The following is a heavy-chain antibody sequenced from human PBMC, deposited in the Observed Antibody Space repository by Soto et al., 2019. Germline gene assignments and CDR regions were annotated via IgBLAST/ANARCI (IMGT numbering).Heavy chain of an antibody. CDR1: GITFSNAG. J-gene: IGHJ6*02. D-gene: IGHD2-2*01. CDR2: IKSITDGGTT. Sequence: XESLRLSCAASGITFSNAGMTGVRQAPGKGLEWVGRIKSITDGGTTDYAAPVKGRFTISRDDSKDTLYLQMNNLRTEDTAVYHCTTDSADIVVVPATFGMDVWGQGTTVTVSS. V-gene: IGHV3-15*01. CDR3: TTDSADIVVVPATFGMDV.